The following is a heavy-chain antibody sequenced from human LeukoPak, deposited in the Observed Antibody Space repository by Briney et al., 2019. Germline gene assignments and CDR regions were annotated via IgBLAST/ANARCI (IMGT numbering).Heavy chain of an antibody. CDR3: ARDIIQSALKPPFDP. D-gene: IGHD3-10*01. V-gene: IGHV3-21*01. CDR1: GFTFSSYS. CDR2: ISSSSSYI. Sequence: GGSLRLSCAASGFTFSSYSMNWVRQAPGKGLEWVSSISSSSSYIYYADSVKGRFTISRDNAKNSLYLQMNSLRAEDTAVYYCARDIIQSALKPPFDPWGQGTLVTVSS. J-gene: IGHJ5*02.